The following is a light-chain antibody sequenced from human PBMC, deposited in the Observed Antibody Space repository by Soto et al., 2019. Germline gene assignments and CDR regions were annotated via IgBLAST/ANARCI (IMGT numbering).Light chain of an antibody. CDR3: QQSDSSPYT. J-gene: IGKJ2*01. Sequence: DIQMTQSPSSLSASVGDKVTITCRSSQIINNYLNWYQQKPGKAPTLLIYSASSLQVGVAARFSCSGSGKDVTLTISSLQPEDFATYHCQQSDSSPYTFGQGTKLE. CDR1: QIINNY. CDR2: SAS. V-gene: IGKV1-39*01.